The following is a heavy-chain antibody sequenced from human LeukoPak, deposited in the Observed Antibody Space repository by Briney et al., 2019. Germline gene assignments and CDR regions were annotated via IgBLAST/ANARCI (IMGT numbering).Heavy chain of an antibody. CDR2: IYHSGNT. D-gene: IGHD5-24*01. Sequence: SETLSLTCTVSGYSISGGYYWGWIRQPPGKGLEWIGTIYHSGNTYYNPSLKSRVTISVDTSKNQFSLKLSSVTAADTAMYYCARPQERDGYNLGEWGQGTLVTVSS. J-gene: IGHJ4*02. CDR1: GYSISGGYY. CDR3: ARPQERDGYNLGE. V-gene: IGHV4-38-2*02.